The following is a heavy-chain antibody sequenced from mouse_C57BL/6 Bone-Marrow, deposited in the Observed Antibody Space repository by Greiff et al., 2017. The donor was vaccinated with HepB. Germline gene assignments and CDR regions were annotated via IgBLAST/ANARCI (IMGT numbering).Heavy chain of an antibody. D-gene: IGHD1-1*01. J-gene: IGHJ2*01. CDR2: IDPSDSYT. CDR1: GYTFTSYW. CDR3: ARPLITTGVGGDY. V-gene: IGHV1-50*01. Sequence: QVQLQQSGAELVKPGASVKLSCKASGYTFTSYWMQWVKQRPGQGLEWIGEIDPSDSYTNYNQKFKGKATLTVDTSSSTAYMQLSSLTSEDSAVYYCARPLITTGVGGDYWGQGTTLTVSS.